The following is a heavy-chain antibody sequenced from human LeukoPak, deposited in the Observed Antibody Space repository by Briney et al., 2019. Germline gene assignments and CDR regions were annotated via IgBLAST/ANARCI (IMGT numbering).Heavy chain of an antibody. J-gene: IGHJ4*02. CDR2: ISSSGSTI. CDR3: ARGQINDCYFDY. CDR1: GFTFSSYS. D-gene: IGHD2-21*01. V-gene: IGHV3-48*04. Sequence: GGSLRLSCAASGFTFSSYSMNWVRQAPGKGLEWVSYISSSGSTIYYADSVKGRFTISRDNAKNSLYLQMNSLRAEDTAVYYCARGQINDCYFDYWGQGTLVTVSS.